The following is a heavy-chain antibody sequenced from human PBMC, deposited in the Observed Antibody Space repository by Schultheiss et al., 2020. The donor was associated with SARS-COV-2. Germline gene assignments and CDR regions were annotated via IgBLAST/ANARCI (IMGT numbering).Heavy chain of an antibody. CDR2: ISTSSRYI. V-gene: IGHV3-21*04. J-gene: IGHJ4*02. CDR3: AREQYGLFDY. Sequence: GGSLRLSCAATGFSVSDKYMSWVRQAPGKGLEWVSSISTSSRYIYYADSVKGRFTISRHNSKNTLYLQMNSLRAEDKAVYYCAREQYGLFDYWGQGTLVTVSS. CDR1: GFSVSDKY. D-gene: IGHD3-10*01.